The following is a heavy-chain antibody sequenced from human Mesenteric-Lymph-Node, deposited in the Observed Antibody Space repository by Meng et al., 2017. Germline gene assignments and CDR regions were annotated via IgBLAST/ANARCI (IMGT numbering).Heavy chain of an antibody. CDR2: ISGSGGST. Sequence: GESLKISCAASGFTFTTFAMSWVRQAPGKGPEWVSAISGSGGSTYYADSVKGRFTISRDNSKNTLYLQMNSLRAEDTAVYYCARDSLWFGEFHFDYWGQGTLVTVSS. D-gene: IGHD3-10*01. V-gene: IGHV3-23*01. J-gene: IGHJ4*02. CDR1: GFTFTTFA. CDR3: ARDSLWFGEFHFDY.